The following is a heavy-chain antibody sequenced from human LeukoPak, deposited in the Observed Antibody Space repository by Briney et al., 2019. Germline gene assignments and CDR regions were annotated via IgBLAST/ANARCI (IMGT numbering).Heavy chain of an antibody. V-gene: IGHV4-59*01. J-gene: IGHJ5*02. CDR3: ARDTPYSGRYAFFDP. Sequence: SETLSLTCTVSGGSISSYYWIWIRQPPGKGLEWIGYIYYSGSTNYNPSLKSRVTISVDTSKNQFSLKLSSVTAADTAVYYCARDTPYSGRYAFFDPWGQGTLVTVSS. CDR1: GGSISSYY. D-gene: IGHD1-26*01. CDR2: IYYSGST.